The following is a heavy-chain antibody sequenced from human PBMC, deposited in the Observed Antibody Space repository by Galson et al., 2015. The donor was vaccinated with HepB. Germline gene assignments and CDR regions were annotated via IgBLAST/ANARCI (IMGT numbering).Heavy chain of an antibody. Sequence: SETLSLTCAVNGGSFSGFYWTWVRQSPGKGLEWIGEINHDGVTNYNPSLKSRVSISVDASKNMFSLSLTSVTAADTAMFYCARGGYYGLGTPRLDFWGLGTLVTVSS. V-gene: IGHV4-34*01. D-gene: IGHD3-10*01. CDR2: INHDGVT. CDR3: ARGGYYGLGTPRLDF. CDR1: GGSFSGFY. J-gene: IGHJ4*02.